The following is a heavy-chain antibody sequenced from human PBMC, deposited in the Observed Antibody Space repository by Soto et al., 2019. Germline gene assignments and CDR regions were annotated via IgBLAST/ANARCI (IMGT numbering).Heavy chain of an antibody. CDR3: ARDSRCCGMDV. V-gene: IGHV4-59*01. CDR2: IFYSGNS. J-gene: IGHJ6*02. CDR1: GGSMRSYS. Sequence: QVELRESGPGLVKPSETVFLTCNVSGGSMRSYSWTWMRQSPGKGLEWLGNIFYSGNSNLNPSLRSRLNISVETSKHKFSLTLNSVTAADTAVYYCARDSRCCGMDVWGQGTTVTVSS.